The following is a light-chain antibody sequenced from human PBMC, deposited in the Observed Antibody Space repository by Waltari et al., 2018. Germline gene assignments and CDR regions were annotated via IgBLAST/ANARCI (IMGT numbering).Light chain of an antibody. CDR1: SSDVGGYNY. V-gene: IGLV2-11*01. J-gene: IGLJ2*01. Sequence: QSALPQPRAVSGSPGQSVTISCTGTSSDVGGYNYVSWYQQHPGKAPQLMIYDVSKRPSGVPDRFSGSKSSNTASLTISGLQAEDEADYYCCSYAGSYTSHVVFGGGTKLTVL. CDR3: CSYAGSYTSHVV. CDR2: DVS.